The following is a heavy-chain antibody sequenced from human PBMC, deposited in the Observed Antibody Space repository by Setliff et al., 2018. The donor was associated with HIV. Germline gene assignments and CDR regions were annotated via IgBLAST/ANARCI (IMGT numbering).Heavy chain of an antibody. V-gene: IGHV5-51*01. CDR3: VRHRSAVAGTRIGYCYYM. D-gene: IGHD6-19*01. CDR1: GYTFTNYW. CDR2: IYPRDSDT. Sequence: PGESLKISCEASGYTFTNYWIGWVRQMPGKGLEWMGIIYPRDSDTKYSPSFQGQVTISADKSITTAYLQWSSLKASDTAIYYCVRHRSAVAGTRIGYCYYM. J-gene: IGHJ6*03.